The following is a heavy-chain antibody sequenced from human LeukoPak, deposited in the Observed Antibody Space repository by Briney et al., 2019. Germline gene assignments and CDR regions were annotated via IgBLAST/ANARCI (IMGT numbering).Heavy chain of an antibody. J-gene: IGHJ4*02. CDR3: ARTGFHYDASGYYYY. CDR2: IYHSWST. D-gene: IGHD3-22*01. CDR1: GYSISSGFY. V-gene: IGHV4-38-2*02. Sequence: PSETLSLTCTVSGYSISSGFYWGWIRPPPGKGLEWIGIIYHSWSTYYNPSLKSRVTISVDTSNNQFSLKLSSVTAADTAVYYCARTGFHYDASGYYYYWGQGTLVTVSS.